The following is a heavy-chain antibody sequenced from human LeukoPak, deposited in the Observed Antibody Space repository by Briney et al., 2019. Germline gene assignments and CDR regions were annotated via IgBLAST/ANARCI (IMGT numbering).Heavy chain of an antibody. J-gene: IGHJ3*01. CDR3: ARGDFWSGDYTDAFDV. D-gene: IGHD3-3*01. CDR1: GFTFSSCW. V-gene: IGHV3-7*04. Sequence: GGSLRLSCAASGFTFSSCWMSWVRQAPGKGLEWVANIQPDGSQKYSIDSVKGRFTISRDNTRNSLHLQMNSLRAEDTAVYYCARGDFWSGDYTDAFDVWGQGTKVTVSS. CDR2: IQPDGSQK.